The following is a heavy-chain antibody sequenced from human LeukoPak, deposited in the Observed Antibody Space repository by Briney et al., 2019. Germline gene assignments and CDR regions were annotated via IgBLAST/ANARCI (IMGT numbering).Heavy chain of an antibody. Sequence: GGSLRLSCAASGFTFDDFAMHWIRQVPGKGLEWVSSISWNSGSINYADSVKGRFTISRGNARNSLYLQMNSLRGEDTALYHCVKDISVAAAEGGDFDYWGQGTPVTVSS. CDR2: ISWNSGSI. J-gene: IGHJ4*02. CDR1: GFTFDDFA. D-gene: IGHD6-13*01. V-gene: IGHV3-9*01. CDR3: VKDISVAAAEGGDFDY.